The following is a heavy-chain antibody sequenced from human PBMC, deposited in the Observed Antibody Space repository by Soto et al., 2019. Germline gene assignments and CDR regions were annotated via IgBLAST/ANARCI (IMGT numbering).Heavy chain of an antibody. CDR2: IRPNDGHT. D-gene: IGHD3-22*01. J-gene: IGHJ4*02. Sequence: ASVKVSCKGLGYTFTSYGISWVRQAPGQGLEWMGWIRPNDGHTNYAQKFQDRVTMTRDMSTSTAYMELSNLRSDDTAVYYCAAGDSSGYYGGWGRGTQVTVSS. CDR3: AAGDSSGYYGG. CDR1: GYTFTSYG. V-gene: IGHV1-18*01.